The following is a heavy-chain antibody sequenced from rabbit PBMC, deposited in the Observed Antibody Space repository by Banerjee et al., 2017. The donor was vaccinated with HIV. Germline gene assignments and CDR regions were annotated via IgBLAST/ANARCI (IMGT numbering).Heavy chain of an antibody. CDR3: ARDGYAGHGYPNL. CDR2: INSSSGNT. D-gene: IGHD6-1*01. V-gene: IGHV1S43*01. CDR1: GFSFSNKYV. Sequence: QEQLEESGGDLVKPEGSLTLTCTASGFSFSNKYVMSWVRQAPGKGLEWIACINSSSGNTVYATWAKGRFTISRSTSLNTVDLKMTSLTAADTATYFCARDGYAGHGYPNLWGQGTLVTVS. J-gene: IGHJ4*01.